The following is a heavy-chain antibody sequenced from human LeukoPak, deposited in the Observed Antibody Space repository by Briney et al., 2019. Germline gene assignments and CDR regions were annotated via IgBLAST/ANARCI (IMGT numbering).Heavy chain of an antibody. CDR3: ARHPFASPFDH. V-gene: IGHV4-59*08. CDR1: GASVSGDY. J-gene: IGHJ4*02. D-gene: IGHD2-21*01. CDR2: IYVSGNS. Sequence: SETLSLTCTVSGASVSGDYWSWIRQPPGKGLEWIGYIYVSGNSNYNPSLKSRVSISLDTSKNQVSLTLTSVTVADTAVYYCARHPFASPFDHWGQGTLVAVSS.